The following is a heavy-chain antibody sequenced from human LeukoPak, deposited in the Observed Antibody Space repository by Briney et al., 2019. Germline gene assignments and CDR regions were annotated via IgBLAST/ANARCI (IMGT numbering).Heavy chain of an antibody. Sequence: ASVKVSCKASGYTFTNYDINWVRQATGRGLEWMGWMNPNSGNTGYAQTFQGRVTMTRNTSISTAYMELSSLKSDDTAVYYCARGFPPLGRGVYYWGQGTLVTVSS. CDR3: ARGFPPLGRGVYY. J-gene: IGHJ4*02. V-gene: IGHV1-8*01. CDR2: MNPNSGNT. D-gene: IGHD3-10*01. CDR1: GYTFTNYD.